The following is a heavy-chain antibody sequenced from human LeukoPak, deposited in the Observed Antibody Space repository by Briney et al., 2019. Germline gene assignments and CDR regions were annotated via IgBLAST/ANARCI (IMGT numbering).Heavy chain of an antibody. Sequence: GASVKVSCKVSGYTLTELSMHWVRQAPGKGLEWMGGFDPEDGETIYAQKFQGRVTMTRDTSISTAYMELSRLRSDDTAVYYCARLQWLVERYFQHWGQGTLVTVSS. V-gene: IGHV1-24*01. CDR3: ARLQWLVERYFQH. J-gene: IGHJ1*01. CDR1: GYTLTELS. CDR2: FDPEDGET. D-gene: IGHD6-19*01.